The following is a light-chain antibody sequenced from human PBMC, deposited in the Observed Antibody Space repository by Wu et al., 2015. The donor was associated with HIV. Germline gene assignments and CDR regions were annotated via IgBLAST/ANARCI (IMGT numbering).Light chain of an antibody. CDR2: GAS. J-gene: IGKJ1*01. CDR3: QQYSSSPGT. V-gene: IGKV3-20*01. CDR1: QSVTSSY. Sequence: TLSCRASQSVTSSYLAWYQQKPGQAPRLLISGASSRATGIPDRFSGSGSGTDCTLTIRRLEPEDCAVYYCQQYSSSPGTFGQGTKVDI.